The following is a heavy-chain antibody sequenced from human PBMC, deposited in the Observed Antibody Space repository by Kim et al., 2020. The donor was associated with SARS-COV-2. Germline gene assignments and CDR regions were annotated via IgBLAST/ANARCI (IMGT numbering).Heavy chain of an antibody. V-gene: IGHV5-10-1*01. Sequence: GESLKISCKGSGYSFTSYWISWVRQMPGKGLEWMGRIDPSDSYTNYSPSFQGHVTISADKSISTAYLQWSSLKASDTAMYYCATPSGGGRRYNWNHDAFDIWGQGTMVTVSS. CDR2: IDPSDSYT. CDR3: ATPSGGGRRYNWNHDAFDI. D-gene: IGHD1-20*01. J-gene: IGHJ3*02. CDR1: GYSFTSYW.